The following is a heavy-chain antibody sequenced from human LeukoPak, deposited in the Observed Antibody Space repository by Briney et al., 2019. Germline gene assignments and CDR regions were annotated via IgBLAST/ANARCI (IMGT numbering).Heavy chain of an antibody. CDR1: GDSSNSHY. CDR3: ASGRVMPHRSAPCFDY. CDR2: IYYTGTT. V-gene: IGHV4-59*11. Sequence: SETLSLTCTVSGDSSNSHYWSWIRQPPGKGLELIGYIYYTGTTIYNPSLKSRVAISLDKSKNQHSLKLNSVTAADTAVYYCASGRVMPHRSAPCFDYWGQGTLVTVSS. J-gene: IGHJ4*02. D-gene: IGHD6-25*01.